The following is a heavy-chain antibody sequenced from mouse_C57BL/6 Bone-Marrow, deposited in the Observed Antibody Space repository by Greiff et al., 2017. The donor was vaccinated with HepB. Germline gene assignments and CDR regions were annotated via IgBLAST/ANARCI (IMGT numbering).Heavy chain of an antibody. CDR3: ARGDYGTWFAY. CDR2: IYPRDGST. CDR1: GYTFTSYD. V-gene: IGHV1-85*01. J-gene: IGHJ3*01. D-gene: IGHD1-1*01. Sequence: QVQLKESGPELVKPGASVKLSCKASGYTFTSYDINWLKQRPGQGLEWIGWIYPRDGSTKYNEKFKGKATLTVDTSSSTAYMELHSLTSEDSAVYFCARGDYGTWFAYWGQGTLVTVAA.